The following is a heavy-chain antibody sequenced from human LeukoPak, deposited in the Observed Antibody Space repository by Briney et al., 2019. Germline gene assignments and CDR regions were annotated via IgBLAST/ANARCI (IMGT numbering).Heavy chain of an antibody. CDR3: ARDMISGLLWFGESSSYMDV. V-gene: IGHV1-18*01. CDR1: GYTFTSYG. J-gene: IGHJ6*03. CDR2: ISAYNGNT. D-gene: IGHD3-10*01. Sequence: ASVKVSCKASGYTFTSYGISWVRQAPGQGLEWMRWISAYNGNTNYAQKLQGRVTMTTDTSTSTAYMELRSLRSDDTAVYYCARDMISGLLWFGESSSYMDVWGKGTTVTVSS.